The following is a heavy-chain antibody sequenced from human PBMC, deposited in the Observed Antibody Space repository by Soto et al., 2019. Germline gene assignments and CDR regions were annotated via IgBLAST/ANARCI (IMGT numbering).Heavy chain of an antibody. CDR1: GFTFSNYA. CDR3: AKGSTWYVHYFVY. CDR2: VSASAGST. J-gene: IGHJ4*02. Sequence: PGGSLRLSCAASGFTFSNYAMSWFRQAPGKGLEWVSGVSASAGSTYYADSVKGRFTISRDNSKNTLYLQMNSLRAEDTAIYYCAKGSTWYVHYFVYWCQGTLVTDSS. D-gene: IGHD6-13*01. V-gene: IGHV3-23*01.